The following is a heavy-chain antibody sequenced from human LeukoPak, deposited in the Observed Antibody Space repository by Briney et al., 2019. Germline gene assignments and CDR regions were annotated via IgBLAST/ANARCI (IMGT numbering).Heavy chain of an antibody. Sequence: ASVKVSCKASGGTFSSYAISWVRQAPGQGLEWMGRIIPILGIANYAQKFQGRVTITADKSTSTAYMGLSSLRSEDTAVYYCAREDQTPYGSGSYSQLFGFDPWGQGTLVTVSS. CDR3: AREDQTPYGSGSYSQLFGFDP. V-gene: IGHV1-69*04. CDR2: IIPILGIA. D-gene: IGHD3-10*01. J-gene: IGHJ5*02. CDR1: GGTFSSYA.